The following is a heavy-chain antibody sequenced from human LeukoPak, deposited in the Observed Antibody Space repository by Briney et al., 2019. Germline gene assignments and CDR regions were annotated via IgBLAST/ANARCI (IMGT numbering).Heavy chain of an antibody. D-gene: IGHD3-10*01. Sequence: PGGSLRLSCAASGFTFSSYGMHWVRQAPGKGLEWVAVISYDGSNKYYADSVKGRFTISRDNSKNTLYLQMNSLRAEDTAVYYCAEDYKYQIYYYYGMDVWGQGTTVTVSS. CDR3: AEDYKYQIYYYYGMDV. CDR2: ISYDGSNK. CDR1: GFTFSSYG. V-gene: IGHV3-30*18. J-gene: IGHJ6*02.